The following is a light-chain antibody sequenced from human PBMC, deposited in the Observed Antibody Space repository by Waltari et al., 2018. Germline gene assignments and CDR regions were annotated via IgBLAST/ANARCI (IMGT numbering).Light chain of an antibody. V-gene: IGLV2-14*01. CDR1: GRDIGAYDY. J-gene: IGLJ2*01. CDR2: QVS. CDR3: SSYSTSTYPI. Sequence: QSALTQPASVSASLGQSITISCTGTGRDIGAYDYVSWYQQHPGKAPKLIIFQVSNRPSGVSDRVAAYKSGMTASLSISGLRTDDEAIYYCSSYSTSTYPIFGGGTKVTVL.